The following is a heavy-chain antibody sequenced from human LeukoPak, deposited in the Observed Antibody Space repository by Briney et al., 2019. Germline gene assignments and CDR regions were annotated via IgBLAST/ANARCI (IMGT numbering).Heavy chain of an antibody. V-gene: IGHV4-34*01. D-gene: IGHD3-22*01. CDR1: GGSFSGYY. J-gene: IGHJ3*02. CDR2: INHSGST. CDR3: ATRNPAVHYYDSRIIEDAFDI. Sequence: PSETLSLTCAVYGGSFSGYYWSWIRQPPGKGLEWIGEINHSGSTNYNPSLKSRVTISVDTSKNQFSLKLSSVTAADTAVYYCATRNPAVHYYDSRIIEDAFDIWGQGTMVTVSS.